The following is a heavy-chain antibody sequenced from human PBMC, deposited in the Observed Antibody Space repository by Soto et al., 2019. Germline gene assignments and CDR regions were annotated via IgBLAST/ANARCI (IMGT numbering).Heavy chain of an antibody. CDR2: MYYGGRT. Sequence: SETLSLTCTVSGGPISSGGYYWSWIRQPPGKGLEWIGYMYYGGRTNYNPSLKSRATISVDTSKMQVSLKLSSVTAAATAVYFCARGTPSPLIVRSSRGPWFDPWGQGTLVTVSS. CDR3: ARGTPSPLIVRSSRGPWFDP. D-gene: IGHD2-15*01. CDR1: GGPISSGGYY. J-gene: IGHJ5*02. V-gene: IGHV4-61*08.